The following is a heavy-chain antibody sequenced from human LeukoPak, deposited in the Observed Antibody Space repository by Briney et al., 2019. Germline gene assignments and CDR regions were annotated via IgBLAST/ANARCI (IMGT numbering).Heavy chain of an antibody. CDR1: GGSISSYY. D-gene: IGHD3-9*01. J-gene: IGHJ4*02. CDR3: ARDSTGYERLDY. CDR2: IYSSGTT. V-gene: IGHV4-4*08. Sequence: TSGTLSLTCTVSGGSISSYYWSWIRQPPGKGLEWIGYIYSSGTTYYNPSLKSRVTMSVDTSKNQFSLKVNSVTDADTAMYYCARDSTGYERLDYWGQGAPVTVSS.